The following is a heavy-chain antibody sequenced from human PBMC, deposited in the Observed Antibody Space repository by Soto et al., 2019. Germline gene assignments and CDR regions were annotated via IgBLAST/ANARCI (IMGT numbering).Heavy chain of an antibody. J-gene: IGHJ5*02. V-gene: IGHV3-74*01. CDR2: INYDGSTT. Sequence: EVQLVESGGGLVQPGGSLRLSCAASGFTFSSYWMHWVRQVPGKGLVWVSRINYDGSTTTYADSVKGRFTISRDNARNTLYLQMNSLRAEDTAVYYCARTGTGWYWFDPWGQGNLVTVSS. D-gene: IGHD6-19*01. CDR1: GFTFSSYW. CDR3: ARTGTGWYWFDP.